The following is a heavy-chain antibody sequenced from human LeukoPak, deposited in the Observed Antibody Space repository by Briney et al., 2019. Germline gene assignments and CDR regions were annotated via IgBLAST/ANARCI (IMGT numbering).Heavy chain of an antibody. V-gene: IGHV1-2*02. J-gene: IGHJ4*02. D-gene: IGHD6-19*01. CDR2: INPNSDDT. Sequence: GASVKVSCKSSGYNFNGYYMHWVRQAPGQGLEWMGWINPNSDDTYYLQKFQGRVTMTRDTSISTAYMELNNLRSDDTAVYFCARERRDSTITVAGSHFDYWGQGTLVTVSS. CDR3: ARERRDSTITVAGSHFDY. CDR1: GYNFNGYY.